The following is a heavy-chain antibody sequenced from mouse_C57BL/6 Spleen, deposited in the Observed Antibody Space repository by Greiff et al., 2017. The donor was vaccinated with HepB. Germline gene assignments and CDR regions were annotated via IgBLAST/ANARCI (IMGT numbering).Heavy chain of an antibody. Sequence: EVKLMESGPGLVKPSQSLSLTCSVTGYSITSGYYWNWIRQFPGNKLEWMGYISYDGSNNYNPSLKNRISITRDTSKNQFFLKLNSVTTEDTATYYCALGVGDYWGQGTTLTVSS. V-gene: IGHV3-6*01. D-gene: IGHD1-1*01. CDR3: ALGVGDY. CDR2: ISYDGSN. CDR1: GYSITSGYY. J-gene: IGHJ2*01.